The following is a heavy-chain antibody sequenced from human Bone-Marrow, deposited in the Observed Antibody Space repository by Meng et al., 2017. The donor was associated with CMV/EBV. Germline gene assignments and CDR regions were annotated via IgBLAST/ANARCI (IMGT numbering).Heavy chain of an antibody. D-gene: IGHD4-23*01. CDR1: GGSFSDYY. CDR3: ARGSVVTPLDY. Sequence: SETLSLTCAVYGGSFSDYYWSWIRQPPGKGLEWIGEINHSGSTNYNPPLKSRVTISIDTSKNQFSLELRSLTAADTAVYYCARGSVVTPLDYWGQGTLVTVSS. J-gene: IGHJ4*02. V-gene: IGHV4-34*01. CDR2: INHSGST.